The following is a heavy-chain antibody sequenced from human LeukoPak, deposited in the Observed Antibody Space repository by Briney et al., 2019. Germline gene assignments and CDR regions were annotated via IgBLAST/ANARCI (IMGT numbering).Heavy chain of an antibody. J-gene: IGHJ4*02. Sequence: PGGSLRLSCAASGFTFSSYEMNWVRQAPGKGLEWVSSISRSATTIYYADSVRGRFSISRDNAKNSLYLQMNSLRAEDTAVYYCARVQKSRKSVASAVDCWGQGTVVIVSS. CDR3: ARVQKSRKSVASAVDC. CDR1: GFTFSSYE. V-gene: IGHV3-48*03. D-gene: IGHD5-12*01. CDR2: ISRSATTI.